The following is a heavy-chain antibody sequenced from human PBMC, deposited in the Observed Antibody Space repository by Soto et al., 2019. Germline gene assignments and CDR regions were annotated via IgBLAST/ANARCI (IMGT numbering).Heavy chain of an antibody. CDR2: IQSGGPT. J-gene: IGHJ6*04. Sequence: EVQLVESGGGLFQPGGSLRLSCAASGFTVSSKYMSWVRQAPGKGLEWVSLIQSGGPTYYADSVKGRFTISRDTSENTVHLQMDSLRAEDTAVYYCARDDVLCDGGRCYGVPLDAWGNGTTVTVSS. CDR3: ARDDVLCDGGRCYGVPLDA. D-gene: IGHD2-15*01. V-gene: IGHV3-66*01. CDR1: GFTVSSKY.